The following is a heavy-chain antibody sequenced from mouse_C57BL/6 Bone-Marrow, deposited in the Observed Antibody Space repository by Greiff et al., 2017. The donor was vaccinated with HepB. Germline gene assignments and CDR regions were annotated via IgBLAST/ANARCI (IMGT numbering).Heavy chain of an antibody. CDR2: ISNLAYSI. CDR3: ARGYFDV. Sequence: EVKLMESGGGLVQPGGSLKLPCAASGFTFSDYGMAWVRQAPRKGPEWVAFISNLAYSIYYADTVTGRFTISRENAKNTLYLEMSSLRSEDTAMYYCARGYFDVWGTGTTVTVSS. J-gene: IGHJ1*03. CDR1: GFTFSDYG. V-gene: IGHV5-15*01.